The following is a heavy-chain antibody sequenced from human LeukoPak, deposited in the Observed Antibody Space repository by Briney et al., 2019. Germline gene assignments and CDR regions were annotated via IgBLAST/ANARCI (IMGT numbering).Heavy chain of an antibody. V-gene: IGHV1-8*01. CDR1: GYTFTSYD. Sequence: ASVKVSCKASGYTFTSYDINWVRQATGQGLEWMGWMNPNSGNTGYAQKFQGRATMTRNTSISTAYMELSSLRSEDTAVYYCARGGRRPTDEYYYYGMDVWGQGTTVTVSS. D-gene: IGHD4-11*01. CDR3: ARGGRRPTDEYYYYGMDV. J-gene: IGHJ6*02. CDR2: MNPNSGNT.